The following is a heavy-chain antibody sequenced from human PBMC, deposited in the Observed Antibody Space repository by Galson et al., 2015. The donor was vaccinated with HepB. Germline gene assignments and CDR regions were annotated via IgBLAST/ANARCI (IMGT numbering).Heavy chain of an antibody. Sequence: SLRLSCAASGFSFSSYGMHWVRQAPGKGLEWVALISYDGSNKYYADSVKGRFTISRDNSKNTLYVQMNSLRVEDTAEYYCARDRGSGYDYTPEYWGQGTLVTVSS. J-gene: IGHJ4*02. CDR3: ARDRGSGYDYTPEY. CDR2: ISYDGSNK. CDR1: GFSFSSYG. V-gene: IGHV3-30*03. D-gene: IGHD5-12*01.